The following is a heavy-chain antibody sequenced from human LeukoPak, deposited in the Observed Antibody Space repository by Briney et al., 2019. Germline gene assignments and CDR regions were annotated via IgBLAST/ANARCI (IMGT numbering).Heavy chain of an antibody. CDR2: IIPILGIA. V-gene: IGHV1-69*04. Sequence: ASVKVSCKASGYTFTSYFLHWVRQAPGQGLEWMGRIIPILGIANYAQKFQGRVTITADKSTSTAYMELSSLRSEDTAVYYCARGVVVTAPFDYWGQGTLVTVSS. J-gene: IGHJ4*02. D-gene: IGHD2-21*02. CDR1: GYTFTSYF. CDR3: ARGVVVTAPFDY.